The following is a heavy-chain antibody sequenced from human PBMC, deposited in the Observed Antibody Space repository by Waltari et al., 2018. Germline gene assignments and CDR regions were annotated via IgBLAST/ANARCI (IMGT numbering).Heavy chain of an antibody. CDR3: ARCNWQQLVPLGYYYGMDV. Sequence: QVQLVQSGAEVKKPGSSVKVSCKASGGTFSSYAISWVRQAPGQGLEWMGRIIPILGIANYAQKFQGRVTITADKSTSTAYMELSSLRSEDTAVYYCARCNWQQLVPLGYYYGMDVWGQGTTVTVSS. CDR2: IIPILGIA. CDR1: GGTFSSYA. D-gene: IGHD6-13*01. J-gene: IGHJ6*02. V-gene: IGHV1-69*04.